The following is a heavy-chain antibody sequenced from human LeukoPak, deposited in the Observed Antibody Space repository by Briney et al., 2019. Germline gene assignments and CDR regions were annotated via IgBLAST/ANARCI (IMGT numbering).Heavy chain of an antibody. D-gene: IGHD3-10*01. CDR2: ISAYNGNT. Sequence: ASVKVSCKASGYTFTSYGNSWVRQAPGQGLEWMGWISAYNGNTNYAQKLQGRVTMTTDTSTSTAYMELRSLRSDDTAVYYCARVTDMVRGARPFDYWGQGTLVTVSS. CDR1: GYTFTSYG. J-gene: IGHJ4*02. CDR3: ARVTDMVRGARPFDY. V-gene: IGHV1-18*01.